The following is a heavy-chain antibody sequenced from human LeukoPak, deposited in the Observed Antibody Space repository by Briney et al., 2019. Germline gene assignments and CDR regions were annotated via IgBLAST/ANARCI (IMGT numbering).Heavy chain of an antibody. Sequence: ASXKVSCKASGYTFTCYYMHWVRQAPGQGREGMGWINPNSGGTNYAQTFQGSVTMTRYTSISTAYMELRRLRSDDTAVYYCARDYYGSGSYSFFDYWGQGTLVTVSS. CDR2: INPNSGGT. CDR3: ARDYYGSGSYSFFDY. CDR1: GYTFTCYY. D-gene: IGHD3-10*01. J-gene: IGHJ4*02. V-gene: IGHV1-2*02.